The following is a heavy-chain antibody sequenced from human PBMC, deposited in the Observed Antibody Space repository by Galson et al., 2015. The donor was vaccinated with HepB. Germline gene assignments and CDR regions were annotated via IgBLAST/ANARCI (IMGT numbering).Heavy chain of an antibody. V-gene: IGHV3-30*18. J-gene: IGHJ6*02. D-gene: IGHD6-13*01. CDR3: AKDPGGGYSSSWSPYYYGMDV. CDR2: ISYDGSNK. Sequence: SLRLSCAASGFTFSSYGMHWVRQAPGKGLEWVAVISYDGSNKYYADSVKGRFTISRDNSKNTLYLQMNSLRAEDTAVYYCAKDPGGGYSSSWSPYYYGMDVWGQGTTVTVSS. CDR1: GFTFSSYG.